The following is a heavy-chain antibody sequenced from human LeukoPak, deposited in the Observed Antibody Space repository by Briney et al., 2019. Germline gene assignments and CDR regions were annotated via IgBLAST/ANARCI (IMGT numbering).Heavy chain of an antibody. CDR2: INHSGST. J-gene: IGHJ5*02. V-gene: IGHV4-34*01. CDR1: GGSFSGYY. D-gene: IGHD3-3*01. CDR3: ARIVFLEWLSSYNWFDP. Sequence: SETLSLTCAVYGGSFSGYYWSWIRQPPGKGLEWIGEINHSGSTNYNPSLKSRVTISVDTSKNQFSLKLSSVTAADTAVYYCARIVFLEWLSSYNWFDPWGQGTLVTVSS.